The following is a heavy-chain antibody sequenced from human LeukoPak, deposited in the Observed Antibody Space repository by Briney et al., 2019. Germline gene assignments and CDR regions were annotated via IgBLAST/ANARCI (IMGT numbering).Heavy chain of an antibody. V-gene: IGHV1-2*02. CDR3: SRQGTGDELDY. D-gene: IGHD7-27*01. Sequence: ASEKVSCKASGYTLTGNYMHWVRQAPGPLLDWMGWINPNSSGTLYAQKFQGRVTMTRDTSITTAYMELRRLRSDDTAVYYCSRQGTGDELDYWGQGTLVTVSS. J-gene: IGHJ4*02. CDR2: INPNSSGT. CDR1: GYTLTGNY.